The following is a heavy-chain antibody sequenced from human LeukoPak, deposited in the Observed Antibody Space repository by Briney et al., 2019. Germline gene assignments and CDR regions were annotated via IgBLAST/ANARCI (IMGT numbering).Heavy chain of an antibody. Sequence: TSSETLSLTCTVSGGSISSSSYYWGWIRQPPGKGLEWIGSIYYSGSTYYNPSLKSRVTISVDTSKNQFSLKLSSVTAADTAVYYCARCLSPVAAFCYFDYWGQGTLVTVSS. D-gene: IGHD1-26*01. V-gene: IGHV4-39*01. CDR2: IYYSGST. CDR3: ARCLSPVAAFCYFDY. J-gene: IGHJ4*02. CDR1: GGSISSSSYY.